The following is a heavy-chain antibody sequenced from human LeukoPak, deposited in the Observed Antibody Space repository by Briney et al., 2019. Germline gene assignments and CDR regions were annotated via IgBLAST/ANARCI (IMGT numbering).Heavy chain of an antibody. CDR2: ISAYHGST. D-gene: IGHD3-10*01. Sequence: ASVKVSCKASGYTFTSYGISWVRQAPGQGLEWMGWISAYHGSTNYPQKLQGRVTMTTDTSTSTAYMELRSLRSDDTAVYYCVRASGGWFDPWGQGTLVTVSS. V-gene: IGHV1-18*01. J-gene: IGHJ5*02. CDR3: VRASGGWFDP. CDR1: GYTFTSYG.